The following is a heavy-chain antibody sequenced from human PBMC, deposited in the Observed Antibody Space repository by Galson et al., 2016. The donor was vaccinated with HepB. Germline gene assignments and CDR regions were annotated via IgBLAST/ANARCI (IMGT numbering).Heavy chain of an antibody. CDR1: GFTVSTNY. CDR2: IYGGGST. J-gene: IGHJ6*04. D-gene: IGHD3-16*01. V-gene: IGHV3-66*02. Sequence: SLRLSCAASGFTVSTNYMSWVRQAPGKGLEWVSVIYGGGSTTYADSVKGRFTISRDNSKNTLYLQMNSLRAEDTAVYYCARLIASPWNDYYYYGMDVWGKGTTVTVSS. CDR3: ARLIASPWNDYYYYGMDV.